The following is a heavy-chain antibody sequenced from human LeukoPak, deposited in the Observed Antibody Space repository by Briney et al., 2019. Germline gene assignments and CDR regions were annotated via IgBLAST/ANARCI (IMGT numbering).Heavy chain of an antibody. V-gene: IGHV3-48*01. CDR2: ISSSSSII. D-gene: IGHD1-20*01. J-gene: IGHJ3*02. CDR1: GFTFSSYS. Sequence: PGGSLRLSCAASGFTFSSYSMNWVRQAPGKGLEWVSYISSSSSIIYYADSVKGRFTISRDNAKNSLYLQMNSLRAEDSALYYCARASGWFLQQVTGNYAFEIWGQGTMVTVSS. CDR3: ARASGWFLQQVTGNYAFEI.